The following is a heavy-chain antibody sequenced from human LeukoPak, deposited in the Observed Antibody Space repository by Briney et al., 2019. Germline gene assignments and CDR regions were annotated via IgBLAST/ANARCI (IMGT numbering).Heavy chain of an antibody. V-gene: IGHV4-30-2*01. Sequence: SETLSLTCAVSGGSISSGGYSWSWIRQPPGKGLEWIGYIYHSGSTYYNPSLKSRVTISVDRSKNQFSLKLSPVTAADTAVYYCARRIDYGGPYFDYWGQGTLVTISS. D-gene: IGHD4-23*01. CDR1: GGSISSGGYS. J-gene: IGHJ4*02. CDR3: ARRIDYGGPYFDY. CDR2: IYHSGST.